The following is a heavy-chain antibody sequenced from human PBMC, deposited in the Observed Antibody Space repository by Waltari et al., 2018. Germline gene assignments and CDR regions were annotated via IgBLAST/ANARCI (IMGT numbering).Heavy chain of an antibody. Sequence: EVQLVETGGGLIQPGGSLRLSCAASGFPVSSNSISWVRQAPGKGLEWVSVIYSGGSTYYADSVKGRFTISRDNSKNTLYLQMNSLRAEDTAVYYCARGSSGWYEDYWGQGTLVTVSS. CDR1: GFPVSSNS. J-gene: IGHJ4*02. CDR3: ARGSSGWYEDY. CDR2: IYSGGST. V-gene: IGHV3-53*02. D-gene: IGHD6-19*01.